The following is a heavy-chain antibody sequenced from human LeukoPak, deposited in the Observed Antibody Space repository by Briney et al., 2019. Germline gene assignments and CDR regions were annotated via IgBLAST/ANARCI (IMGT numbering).Heavy chain of an antibody. J-gene: IGHJ4*02. D-gene: IGHD2-2*01. CDR1: GFTFSSHA. CDR2: ISGSGGST. V-gene: IGHV3-23*01. Sequence: PGGSLRLSCAASGFTFSSHAMSWVRQAPGKGLEWVSGISGSGGSTYYADSVKGRFTISRDNSKNTLYLQMNSLRAEDTAVYYYAKALSASSYDYWGQGTLVTVSS. CDR3: AKALSASSYDY.